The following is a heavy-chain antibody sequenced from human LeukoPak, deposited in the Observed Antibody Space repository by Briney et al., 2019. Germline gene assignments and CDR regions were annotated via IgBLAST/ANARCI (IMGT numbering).Heavy chain of an antibody. V-gene: IGHV3-23*01. CDR3: AEDIVVVPAAKGHYYYYGMDV. CDR1: GFTFSSYA. J-gene: IGHJ6*02. CDR2: ISGSGGST. Sequence: GGSLRLSCAASGFTFSSYAMSWVRQAPGKGLEWVSAISGSGGSTYYADSVKGRLTISRDNSKNTLYLQMNSLRAEDTAVYYCAEDIVVVPAAKGHYYYYGMDVWGQGATVTVSS. D-gene: IGHD2-2*01.